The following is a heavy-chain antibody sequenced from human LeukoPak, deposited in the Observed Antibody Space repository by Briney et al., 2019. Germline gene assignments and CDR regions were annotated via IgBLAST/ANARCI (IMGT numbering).Heavy chain of an antibody. J-gene: IGHJ6*03. D-gene: IGHD6-6*01. CDR2: IYYSGST. V-gene: IGHV4-30-4*08. CDR1: GGSISSGDYY. Sequence: PSETLSLTCTVSGGSISSGDYYWSWIRQPPGKGLEWIGYIYYSGSTYYNPSLKSRVTISLDTSKNQFSLKLSSVTAADTAVYYCARGPGSSSSWDYYYYYMDVWGKGTTVTVSS. CDR3: ARGPGSSSSWDYYYYYMDV.